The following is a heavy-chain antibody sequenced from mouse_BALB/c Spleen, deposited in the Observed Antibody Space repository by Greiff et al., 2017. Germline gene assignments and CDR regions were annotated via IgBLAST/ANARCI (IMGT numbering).Heavy chain of an antibody. J-gene: IGHJ4*01. Sequence: QVQLQQPGAELVKPGASVKLSCKASGYTFTSYWMHWVKQRPGQGLEWIGEIDPSDSYTNYNQKFKGKATLTVDKSSSTAYMQLSSLTSEDSAVYYCTRNYGNPSYSMDYWGQGTSVTVSS. CDR3: TRNYGNPSYSMDY. CDR2: IDPSDSYT. CDR1: GYTFTSYW. D-gene: IGHD2-1*01. V-gene: IGHV1-69*02.